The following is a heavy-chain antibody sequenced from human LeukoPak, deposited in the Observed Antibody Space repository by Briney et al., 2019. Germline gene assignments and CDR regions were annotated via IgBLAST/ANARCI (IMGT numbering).Heavy chain of an antibody. D-gene: IGHD3-10*01. Sequence: PSETLSLTCAVSGVSLSGYYWGWIRQTPGKGLEWIGEINHSGRTNYNPSLKSRVTISADTSKNQFSLKLSSVTAADTAVYYCARGITMVRGVIIEDYWGQGTLVTVSS. CDR1: GVSLSGYY. CDR3: ARGITMVRGVIIEDY. V-gene: IGHV4-34*01. CDR2: INHSGRT. J-gene: IGHJ4*02.